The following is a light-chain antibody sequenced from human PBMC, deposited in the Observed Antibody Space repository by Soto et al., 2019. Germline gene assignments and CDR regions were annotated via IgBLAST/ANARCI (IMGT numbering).Light chain of an antibody. CDR3: CSYAGSSTSV. V-gene: IGLV2-23*02. Sequence: QSALTQPASVSGSPGQSITISCTGTSSDIGSYNLVSWYQQHPGKAPKLMIFEVSKRPSGVSNRFSGSKSGNTASLTISGLQAEDEADYYCCSYAGSSTSVFATGTKLTVL. J-gene: IGLJ1*01. CDR1: SSDIGSYNL. CDR2: EVS.